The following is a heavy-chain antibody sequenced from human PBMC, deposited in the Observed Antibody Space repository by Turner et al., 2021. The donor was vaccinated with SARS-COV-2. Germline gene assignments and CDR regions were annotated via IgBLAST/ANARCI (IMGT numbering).Heavy chain of an antibody. CDR2: IKQDGSEK. J-gene: IGHJ4*02. D-gene: IGHD1-26*01. CDR3: ARDMGATTGPFDY. Sequence: EVQLVESGGGLVQPGGSLSLSCPASGFTFSSYWMSWVRQAPGKGLEWVANIKQDGSEKYYVDSVKGRFTISRDNAKNSLYLQMNSLRAEDTAVYYCARDMGATTGPFDYWGQGTLVTVSS. CDR1: GFTFSSYW. V-gene: IGHV3-7*01.